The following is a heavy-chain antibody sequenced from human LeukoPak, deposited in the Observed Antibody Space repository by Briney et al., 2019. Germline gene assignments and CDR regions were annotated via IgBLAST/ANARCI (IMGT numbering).Heavy chain of an antibody. CDR2: INTYNGNT. Sequence: GASVKVSCKASGYTFTSYGISWVRQAPGQGLEWMGWINTYNGNTKYAQRLQGRVTMTTDTSTTTAYMDLRSLRSDDTAVFYCARGDGYNMRDYWGQGTLVTVSS. CDR3: ARGDGYNMRDY. D-gene: IGHD5-24*01. J-gene: IGHJ4*02. CDR1: GYTFTSYG. V-gene: IGHV1-18*01.